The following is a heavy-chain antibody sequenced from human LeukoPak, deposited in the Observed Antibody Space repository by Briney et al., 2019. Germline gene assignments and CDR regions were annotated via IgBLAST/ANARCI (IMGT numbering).Heavy chain of an antibody. CDR1: GFTFSSYA. V-gene: IGHV3-23*01. Sequence: PGGSLRLSCAASGFTFSSYAMSWVRQAPGKGLEWVSAISGSGGSTYYADSAKGRFTISRDNAKYTLYLQMNSLRAEDTAVYYCAKERITMIEVVQPNWFDPWGQGTLVTVSS. D-gene: IGHD3-22*01. CDR3: AKERITMIEVVQPNWFDP. J-gene: IGHJ5*02. CDR2: ISGSGGST.